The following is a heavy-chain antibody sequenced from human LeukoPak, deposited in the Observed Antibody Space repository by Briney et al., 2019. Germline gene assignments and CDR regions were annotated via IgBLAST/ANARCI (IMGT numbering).Heavy chain of an antibody. D-gene: IGHD3-22*01. Sequence: GGSLRLSCAASGFTFDAYAMHWVRQAPGKGLEWVSGISWNSGTIGYADFVKGRFTISRDNAKNSLYLQMDSLRAEDTAVYYCAKVGIRISLIVVVFTTADDWYFDLWGRGTLVTVSS. V-gene: IGHV3-9*01. J-gene: IGHJ2*01. CDR3: AKVGIRISLIVVVFTTADDWYFDL. CDR1: GFTFDAYA. CDR2: ISWNSGTI.